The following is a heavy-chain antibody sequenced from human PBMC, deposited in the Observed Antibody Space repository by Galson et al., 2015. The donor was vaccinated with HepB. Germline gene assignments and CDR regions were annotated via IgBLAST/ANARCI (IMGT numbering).Heavy chain of an antibody. CDR3: ARRNSSGWYYFDH. V-gene: IGHV3-23*01. CDR1: GFTFSNYA. Sequence: SLRLSCAASGFTFSNYAMSWVRQAPGKGLEWVSTFSGTGPSTYYADSVKGRFTISRDNSKSTLYLQMNSLRAEDTAIYYCARRNSSGWYYFDHWGQGTLVTVSS. J-gene: IGHJ4*02. D-gene: IGHD6-19*01. CDR2: FSGTGPST.